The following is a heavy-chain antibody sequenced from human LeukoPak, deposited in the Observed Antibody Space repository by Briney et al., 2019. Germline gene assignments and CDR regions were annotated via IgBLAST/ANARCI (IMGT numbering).Heavy chain of an antibody. J-gene: IGHJ4*02. V-gene: IGHV4-34*01. CDR2: INHSGST. Sequence: SETLSLTCAVYGGSFSVYYWSWIRQPPGKGLEWIGEINHSGSTNYNPSLKSRVTISVDTSKNQFSLKLSSVTAADTAVYYCARVRFGGDFWSGYYTETPFDYWGQGTLVTVSS. D-gene: IGHD3-3*01. CDR3: ARVRFGGDFWSGYYTETPFDY. CDR1: GGSFSVYY.